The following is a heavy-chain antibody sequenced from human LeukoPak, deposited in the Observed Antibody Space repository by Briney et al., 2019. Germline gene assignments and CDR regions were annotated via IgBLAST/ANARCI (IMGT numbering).Heavy chain of an antibody. CDR2: IGIDSGNT. D-gene: IGHD5-24*01. Sequence: GGSLRLSCAASGFTFSDYSMNWVRQAPGKGLEWISYIGIDSGNTNYADSLKGRFTISGDKAKSSLYLQMNSLRVEDTAVYYCARDYKYAFDNWGQGTLVTVSS. J-gene: IGHJ4*02. CDR1: GFTFSDYS. V-gene: IGHV3-48*01. CDR3: ARDYKYAFDN.